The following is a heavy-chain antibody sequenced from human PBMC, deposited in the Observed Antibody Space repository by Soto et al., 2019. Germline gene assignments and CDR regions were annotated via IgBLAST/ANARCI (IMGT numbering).Heavy chain of an antibody. Sequence: GGSLRLSCAASGFTFSNYGMHWVRQAPGKGLEWVAIIWHDGSNKYYADSVRGRFIISRDNSKNRLYLQMNSLRAEDTAVYYCASDLVGASDSYGLDVWGQGTPVTVSS. J-gene: IGHJ6*02. CDR3: ASDLVGASDSYGLDV. CDR2: IWHDGSNK. D-gene: IGHD1-26*01. V-gene: IGHV3-33*01. CDR1: GFTFSNYG.